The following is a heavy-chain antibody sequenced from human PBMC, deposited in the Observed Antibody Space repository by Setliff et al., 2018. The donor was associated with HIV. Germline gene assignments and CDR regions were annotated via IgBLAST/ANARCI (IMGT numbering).Heavy chain of an antibody. CDR1: GSTFSIYA. V-gene: IGHV3-30*04. D-gene: IGHD6-6*01. Sequence: GGSLRLSCAASGSTFSIYAMHWVRQAPGKGLEWVAFISYDGSYEYYADSVKGRFTISRDNSKNTLSLQMNSLRAGDTAVYYCARDRKFGSSGHYYYYMDIWGKGTSVTVS. CDR2: ISYDGSYE. CDR3: ARDRKFGSSGHYYYYMDI. J-gene: IGHJ6*03.